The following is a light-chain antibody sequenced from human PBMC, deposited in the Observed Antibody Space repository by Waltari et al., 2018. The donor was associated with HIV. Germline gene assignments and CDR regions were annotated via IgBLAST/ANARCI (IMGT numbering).Light chain of an antibody. CDR2: DAS. Sequence: EIVLTQSPATLSLSPGERATLSCRASQSVSSYLAWYQQQPGQAPRLLIYDASNRATGIPARFSGSGSGTDFTLTISSLESEDFAVYYCQQRRNWPKTFGQGTKVEIK. CDR3: QQRRNWPKT. J-gene: IGKJ1*01. CDR1: QSVSSY. V-gene: IGKV3-11*01.